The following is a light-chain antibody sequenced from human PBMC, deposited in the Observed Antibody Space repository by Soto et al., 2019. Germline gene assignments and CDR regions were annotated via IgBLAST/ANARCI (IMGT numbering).Light chain of an antibody. CDR1: QSVFHSSNDKNY. J-gene: IGKJ1*01. CDR3: QQNYTNPWT. CDR2: WAS. V-gene: IGKV4-1*01. Sequence: DVVMTQSPDSLAVSLGERATINCKSSQSVFHSSNDKNYLAWYKQRVGQPPKLLIYWASTRDAGVPDRFRCSGSGTDFTLTITNLQAEDVAVYYCQQNYTNPWTFGRGTKVEIK.